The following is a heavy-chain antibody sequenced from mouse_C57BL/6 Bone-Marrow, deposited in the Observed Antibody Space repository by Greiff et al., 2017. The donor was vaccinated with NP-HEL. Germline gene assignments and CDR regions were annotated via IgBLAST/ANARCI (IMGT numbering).Heavy chain of an antibody. Sequence: QVQLQQSGAELVRPGTSVKVSCKASGYAFTNYLIEWVKQRPGQGLEWIGVINPGSGGTNYNEKFKGKATLTADKSSSTAYMQLSSLTSEDSAVYFCARRLYYYGSSSLYFDVWGTGTTGTVSS. J-gene: IGHJ1*03. V-gene: IGHV1-54*01. CDR3: ARRLYYYGSSSLYFDV. D-gene: IGHD1-1*01. CDR1: GYAFTNYL. CDR2: INPGSGGT.